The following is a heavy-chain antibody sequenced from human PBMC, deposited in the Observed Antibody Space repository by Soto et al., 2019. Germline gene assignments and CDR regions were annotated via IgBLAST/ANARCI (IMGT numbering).Heavy chain of an antibody. V-gene: IGHV1-69*12. CDR2: IIPIFGKV. Sequence: QVQLLQSGAEVKKPGSSVRVSCEASGGTFRTYAISWVRQAPGQGLEWMGEIIPIFGKVNYAQKFQGRVTITADESSTTVDXDLRSLTSEDTAVYYCAKGAVAGTPTSYYYYGMDVWGQGTTVTVS. D-gene: IGHD6-19*01. J-gene: IGHJ6*02. CDR1: GGTFRTYA. CDR3: AKGAVAGTPTSYYYYGMDV.